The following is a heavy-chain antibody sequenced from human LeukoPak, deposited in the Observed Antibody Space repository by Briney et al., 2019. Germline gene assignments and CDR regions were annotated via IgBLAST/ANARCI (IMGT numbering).Heavy chain of an antibody. V-gene: IGHV1-18*01. J-gene: IGHJ3*02. CDR1: GDTFTSYG. CDR2: ISAYNGNT. D-gene: IGHD1-26*01. Sequence: ASVKVSCKASGDTFTSYGISWVRQAPGQGREWMGWISAYNGNTNYAQKLQGRVTITTDTSTSTAYMELRSLRSDDTAVYYCARDKYSGSYFPDPFDIWGQGTMVTVSS. CDR3: ARDKYSGSYFPDPFDI.